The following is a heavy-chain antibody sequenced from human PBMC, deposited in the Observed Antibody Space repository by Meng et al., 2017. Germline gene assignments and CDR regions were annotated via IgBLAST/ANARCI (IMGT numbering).Heavy chain of an antibody. CDR2: IIPILGIA. J-gene: IGHJ5*02. V-gene: IGHV1-69*08. Sequence: QPVQAWGEVKEPGSSVKGPCKASGGTFSSYTISWVRQAPGQGLEWMGRIIPILGIANYAQKFQGRVTITADKSTSTAYMELSSLRSEDTAVYYCARDPHYYDSRGEFDPWGQGTLVTVSS. CDR1: GGTFSSYT. CDR3: ARDPHYYDSRGEFDP. D-gene: IGHD3-22*01.